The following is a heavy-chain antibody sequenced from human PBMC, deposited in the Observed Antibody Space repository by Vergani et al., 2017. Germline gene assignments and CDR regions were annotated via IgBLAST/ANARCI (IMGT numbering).Heavy chain of an antibody. CDR3: ARHSAVEWLVKLVWFDP. Sequence: QLQLQESGPGLVKPSATLSLTCSVSGASIRSSNYYWGWIRQPPGKGLEWIASIYYSGSTYYNPSLKSRVTISVDTSKNQFSLKLSSVTAAATAVYFCARHSAVEWLVKLVWFDPWGQGILVTVSS. CDR2: IYYSGST. V-gene: IGHV4-39*01. J-gene: IGHJ5*02. CDR1: GASIRSSNYY. D-gene: IGHD6-19*01.